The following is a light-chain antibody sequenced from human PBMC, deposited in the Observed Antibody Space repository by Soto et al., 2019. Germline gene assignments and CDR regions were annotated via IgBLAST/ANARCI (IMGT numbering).Light chain of an antibody. CDR1: QNINDY. CDR3: QPSYSSRFS. CDR2: AAS. J-gene: IGKJ3*01. Sequence: DIQMTQSPSSLSASVGDRVTITCRASQNINDYLNWYQKKPGKAPKLLIYAASSLQSGVTARFRVSGSGTEFTLTINSLQPEDFATYYCQPSYSSRFSVGTGTTVDFK. V-gene: IGKV1-39*01.